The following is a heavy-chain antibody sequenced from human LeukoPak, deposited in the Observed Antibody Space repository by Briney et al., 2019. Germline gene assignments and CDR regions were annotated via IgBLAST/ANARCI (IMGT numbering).Heavy chain of an antibody. D-gene: IGHD2-15*01. CDR1: GNSW. Sequence: SGGSLRLSCAASGNSWMHWVRQAPGKGLGWVAVIWYDGSNKYYADSVKGRFTISRDNSKNTLYLQMNSLRAEDTAVYYCARDYHRSFYYYYGMDVWGQGTTVTVSS. CDR2: IWYDGSNK. V-gene: IGHV3-33*08. CDR3: ARDYHRSFYYYYGMDV. J-gene: IGHJ6*02.